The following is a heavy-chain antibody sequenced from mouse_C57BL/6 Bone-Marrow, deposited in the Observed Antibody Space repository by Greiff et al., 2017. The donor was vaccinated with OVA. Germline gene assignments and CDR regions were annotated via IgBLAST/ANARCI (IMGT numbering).Heavy chain of an antibody. CDR1: GYTFTEYT. Sequence: QVQLQQSGAELVKPGASVKLSCKASGYTFTEYTIHWVKQRSGQGLEWIGWFYPGSGSLKYNEKFTDKATLTADKSSRTVYMELRRLSSADSAVYFCARHEEGETAQNYFDYWGQGTTLTVSS. CDR2: FYPGSGSL. D-gene: IGHD3-2*02. J-gene: IGHJ2*01. CDR3: ARHEEGETAQNYFDY. V-gene: IGHV1-62-2*01.